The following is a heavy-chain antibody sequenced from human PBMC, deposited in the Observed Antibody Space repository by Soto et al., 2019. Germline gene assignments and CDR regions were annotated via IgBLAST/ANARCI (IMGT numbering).Heavy chain of an antibody. CDR3: ERDNTGLYADQESTWFDP. CDR2: ISWDSGKI. V-gene: IGHV3-9*01. J-gene: IGHJ5*02. CDR1: GFTLDTHA. D-gene: IGHD2-2*01. Sequence: GGSLRLSCAASGFTLDTHAMHWVRQAPGKGLEWVAGISWDSGKIGYADSVKGRFSVSRDNAKNSLYLQMSSLKPEDTAFYFCERDNTGLYADQESTWFDPWGQGTLVTVSS.